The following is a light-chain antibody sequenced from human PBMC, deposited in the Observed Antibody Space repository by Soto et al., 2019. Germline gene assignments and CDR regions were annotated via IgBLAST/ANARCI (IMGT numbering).Light chain of an antibody. V-gene: IGKV3-20*01. CDR3: QHYGNYPPSWT. CDR2: GAS. CDR1: QSVSSSY. J-gene: IGKJ1*01. Sequence: ETVLTQSPATLSLSPGERATLSCRASQSVSSSYLAWYQQKPGQAPRLLIYGASSRASGIPDRFSGSGSGTDFTLTITSLEPEDFAVYYCQHYGNYPPSWTFGQGTKVEIK.